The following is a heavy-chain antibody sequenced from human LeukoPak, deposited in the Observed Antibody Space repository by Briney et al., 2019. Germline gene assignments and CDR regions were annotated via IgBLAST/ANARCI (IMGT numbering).Heavy chain of an antibody. J-gene: IGHJ5*02. Sequence: GGSLRLSCAASGFTFINYGINWVRQAPGKGLEWISYISSSSSIIYYAGSVRGRFTISRDNAKNSVYLQMNSLRAEDTAVYYCASDYIAAAGKSFGPWGQGTLVTVSS. CDR3: ASDYIAAAGKSFGP. CDR1: GFTFINYG. V-gene: IGHV3-48*01. D-gene: IGHD6-13*01. CDR2: ISSSSSII.